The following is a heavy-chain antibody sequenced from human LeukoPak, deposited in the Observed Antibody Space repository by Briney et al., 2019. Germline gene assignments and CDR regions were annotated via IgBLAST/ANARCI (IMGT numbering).Heavy chain of an antibody. D-gene: IGHD3-10*01. CDR1: GFSLSTSGVG. CDR3: AHRRITMVRGVIGFDY. V-gene: IGHV2-5*02. Sequence: SGPTLVKPTQTLTLTCTCFGFSLSTSGVGVGWIRHPPGKALECLSRSYWDDDKRYRPSLQSRLNITKDPSNNQVVLTMTNIDPVDPATYYCAHRRITMVRGVIGFDYWGQGTLVTVSS. CDR2: SYWDDDK. J-gene: IGHJ4*02.